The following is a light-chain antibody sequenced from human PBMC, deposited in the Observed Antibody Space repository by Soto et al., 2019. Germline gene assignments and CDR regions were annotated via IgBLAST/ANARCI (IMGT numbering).Light chain of an antibody. Sequence: PGERATLSCRASQSVTRYLAWYQQRPGQTPRLLIYDASNRATGIPARFSGSGSGTDFTLSISSLEPEDFAVYYCQQRSSWPLTFGHGTKVDIK. CDR3: QQRSSWPLT. CDR1: QSVTRY. CDR2: DAS. V-gene: IGKV3-11*01. J-gene: IGKJ3*01.